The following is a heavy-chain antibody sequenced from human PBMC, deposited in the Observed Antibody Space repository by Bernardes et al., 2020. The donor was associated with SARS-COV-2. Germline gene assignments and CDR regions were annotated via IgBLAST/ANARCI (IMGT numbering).Heavy chain of an antibody. J-gene: IGHJ3*02. V-gene: IGHV4-39*02. Sequence: SETLSLTCTVSGGSISSSSYYWGWIRQPPGKGLEWIGSIYYSGSTYYNPSLKSRVTISVDTSKNQFSLKLSSVTAADTAVYYCARDNYYDSSGYYYYAFDIWGQGTMVTVSS. CDR3: ARDNYYDSSGYYYYAFDI. CDR2: IYYSGST. CDR1: GGSISSSSYY. D-gene: IGHD3-22*01.